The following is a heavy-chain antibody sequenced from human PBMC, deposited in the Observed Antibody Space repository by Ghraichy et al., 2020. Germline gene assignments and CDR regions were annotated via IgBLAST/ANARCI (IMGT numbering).Heavy chain of an antibody. V-gene: IGHV3-48*01. CDR1: GFSFSSYA. CDR3: ARASSVVRFYYYDGMDV. CDR2: ISRTGTSI. J-gene: IGHJ6*02. Sequence: LSLTCAASGFSFSSYAMNWVRQAPGKGLEWVSYISRTGTSIFYADSVKGRFTISRDNAQNSLSLQMNSLRGEDTAVYYCARASSVVRFYYYDGMDVWGQGTTVTVSS. D-gene: IGHD2-21*01.